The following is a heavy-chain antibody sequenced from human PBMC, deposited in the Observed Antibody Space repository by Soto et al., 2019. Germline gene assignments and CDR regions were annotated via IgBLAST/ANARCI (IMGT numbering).Heavy chain of an antibody. J-gene: IGHJ4*02. CDR3: ARSVEGHFDY. CDR1: GFRFSIYS. V-gene: IGHV3-48*02. D-gene: IGHD6-19*01. CDR2: ITGDTNRI. Sequence: EVQLVESGGGLVQPGGSLRLSCAASGFRFSIYSMNWVRQAPGKGLEWSAYITGDTNRIKYADSVKGRFTISRDNAKNSVYRQMNSLRDVDTAVYYCARSVEGHFDYWGQGTVVTVSS.